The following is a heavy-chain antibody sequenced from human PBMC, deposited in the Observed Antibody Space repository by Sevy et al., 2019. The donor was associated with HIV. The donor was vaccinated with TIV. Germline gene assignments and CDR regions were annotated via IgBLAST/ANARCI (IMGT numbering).Heavy chain of an antibody. Sequence: SETLSLTCTVSGGSITSLYWNWIRQPPGKGLEWIANIYYNGHINYNRALKSQVTLSLDTSKNQFSLRLSSVAAADTAMYYCAGENAWGRGYSWGQGTLVTVSS. D-gene: IGHD1-26*01. J-gene: IGHJ4*02. CDR3: AGENAWGRGYS. CDR2: IYYNGHI. CDR1: GGSITSLY. V-gene: IGHV4-59*08.